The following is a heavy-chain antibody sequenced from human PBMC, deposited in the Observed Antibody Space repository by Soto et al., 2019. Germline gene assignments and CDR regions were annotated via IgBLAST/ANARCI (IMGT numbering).Heavy chain of an antibody. CDR3: AGSAMARNFDY. V-gene: IGHV2-5*02. CDR1: GFSLSTSGVG. J-gene: IGHJ4*02. CDR2: IYLDDDK. Sequence: QITLKESGPTLVKPTQTLTLTCTFSGFSLSTSGVGVGWIRQPPGKALEWLALIYLDDDKRYSPSLKSRLTIPKDTSKNQVVLTMTNMDPVDTATYYCAGSAMARNFDYWGQGTLVTVSS. D-gene: IGHD5-18*01.